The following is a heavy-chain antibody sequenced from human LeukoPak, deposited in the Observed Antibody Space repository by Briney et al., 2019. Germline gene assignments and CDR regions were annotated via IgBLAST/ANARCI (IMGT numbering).Heavy chain of an antibody. CDR3: ARTPTAMAHGGLDY. CDR2: IYYSGST. CDR1: GGSISSGGYY. J-gene: IGHJ4*02. V-gene: IGHV4-31*03. D-gene: IGHD5-18*01. Sequence: ASQTLSLTCTVSGGSISSGGYYWSWIRQHPGKGLEWIGYIYYSGSTYYNPSLKSRVTISVDTSKNQFSLKLSSVTAADTAVYYCARTPTAMAHGGLDYWGQGTLVTVSS.